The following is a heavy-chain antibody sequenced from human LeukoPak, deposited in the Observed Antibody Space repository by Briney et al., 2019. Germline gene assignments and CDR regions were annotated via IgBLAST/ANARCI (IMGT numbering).Heavy chain of an antibody. J-gene: IGHJ6*03. V-gene: IGHV1-69*13. CDR3: ARDERSSSSYYYYYMDV. CDR1: GYTFTGFY. CDR2: IIPIFGTA. Sequence: SVKVSCKASGYTFTGFYIHWVRQAPGQGLEWMGGIIPIFGTANYAQKFQGRVTITADESTSTAYMELGSLRSEDTAVYYCARDERSSSSYYYYYMDVWGKGTTVTVSS. D-gene: IGHD6-6*01.